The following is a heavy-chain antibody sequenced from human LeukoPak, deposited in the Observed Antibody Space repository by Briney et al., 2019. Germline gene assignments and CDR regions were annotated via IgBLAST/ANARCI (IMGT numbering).Heavy chain of an antibody. V-gene: IGHV1-2*02. CDR3: ARVDRCDSDCFVPNYYFDS. CDR2: INPNSGDT. D-gene: IGHD2-21*01. Sequence: ASVKVSCKASGYTFTAYFVHGVGQAPGQGREGMGWINPNSGDTDSAQKFQGRVSMRRGTSIGTAYMELSRLKSDDTAVYYCARVDRCDSDCFVPNYYFDSWGQGTLVTVSS. J-gene: IGHJ4*02. CDR1: GYTFTAYF.